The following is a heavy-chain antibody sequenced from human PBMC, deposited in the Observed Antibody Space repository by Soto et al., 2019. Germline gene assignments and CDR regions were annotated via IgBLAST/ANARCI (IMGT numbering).Heavy chain of an antibody. CDR2: ISYSGETK. D-gene: IGHD2-15*01. V-gene: IGHV3-48*02. J-gene: IGHJ4*02. CDR3: VRGVVVVVGSTAENFDH. Sequence: GGCLRLSWVTSGFTFTKYSMNWVRQAPGKGLEWVSYISYSGETKYYADSLRGRYAISRDDAKNSVYLQMNSLRDEDTAFYYCVRGVVVVVGSTAENFDHWGQGTLVTVSS. CDR1: GFTFTKYS.